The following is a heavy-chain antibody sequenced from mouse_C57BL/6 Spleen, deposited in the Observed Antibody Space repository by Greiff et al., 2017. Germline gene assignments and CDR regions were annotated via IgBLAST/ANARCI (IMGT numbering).Heavy chain of an antibody. J-gene: IGHJ3*01. CDR2: INPNNGGT. Sequence: EVQLQESGPELVKPGASVKIPCKASGYTFTDYNMDWVKQSHGKSLEWIGDINPNNGGTIYNQKFKGKATLTVDKSSSTAYMELRSLTSEDTAVYYCASYYGSSQFAYWGQGTLVTVSA. CDR1: GYTFTDYN. D-gene: IGHD1-1*01. V-gene: IGHV1-18*01. CDR3: ASYYGSSQFAY.